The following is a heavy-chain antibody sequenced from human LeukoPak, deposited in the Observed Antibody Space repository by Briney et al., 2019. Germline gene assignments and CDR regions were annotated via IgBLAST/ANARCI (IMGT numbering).Heavy chain of an antibody. D-gene: IGHD6-13*01. Sequence: GGSLRLSCAASGFTFSSYSMNWVRQAPGKGLEWVSSISSSSYIYYADSVKGRLTISRDNAKNSLYLQMNSLRAEDTAVYYCASSDSSSWHCASWGQGTLVTVSS. CDR3: ASSDSSSWHCAS. CDR1: GFTFSSYS. J-gene: IGHJ4*02. V-gene: IGHV3-21*01. CDR2: ISSSSYI.